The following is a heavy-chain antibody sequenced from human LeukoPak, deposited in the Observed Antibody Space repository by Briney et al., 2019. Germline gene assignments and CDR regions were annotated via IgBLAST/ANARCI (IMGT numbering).Heavy chain of an antibody. J-gene: IGHJ4*02. CDR3: AKRVSGSYRDYYFDY. D-gene: IGHD1-26*01. CDR2: IGSGGST. CDR1: GFTFTNYA. V-gene: IGHV3-23*01. Sequence: GGSLRLSYAASGFTFTNYAMSWVRQAPGKGLEWVSSIGSGGSTYHADSVKGRFTISRDNSKNMLYLQMNSLRAEDTAVYYCAKRVSGSYRDYYFDYWGQGTLVTVSS.